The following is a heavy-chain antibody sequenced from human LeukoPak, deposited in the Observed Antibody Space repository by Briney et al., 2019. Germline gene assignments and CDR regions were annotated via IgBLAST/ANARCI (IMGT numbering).Heavy chain of an antibody. J-gene: IGHJ4*02. Sequence: SGPTLVKPTQTLTLTCTFSGFSLSTSGVGVGWIRQPPGKALEWLAIIYWDDDKRYSPSLKSRLTITKDTSKSQVVLTMTNMDPVDTATYYCAHMHGSGSALRLWGQGTLVTVSS. CDR1: GFSLSTSGVG. V-gene: IGHV2-5*02. D-gene: IGHD3-10*01. CDR3: AHMHGSGSALRL. CDR2: IYWDDDK.